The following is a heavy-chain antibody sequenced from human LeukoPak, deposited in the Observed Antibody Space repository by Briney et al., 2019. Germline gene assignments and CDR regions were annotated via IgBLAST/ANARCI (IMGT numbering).Heavy chain of an antibody. CDR2: IIPMFGTP. Sequence: GASVKVSCKASGGTFSSYTISWVRQAPGQGLEWVGRIIPMFGTPNYAQKFQGRVTITTDESTNTAYMELTSLRSEDTAVYYCARDRDYGDATWDCWGQGTLVTVSS. J-gene: IGHJ4*02. V-gene: IGHV1-69*05. CDR1: GGTFSSYT. D-gene: IGHD4-17*01. CDR3: ARDRDYGDATWDC.